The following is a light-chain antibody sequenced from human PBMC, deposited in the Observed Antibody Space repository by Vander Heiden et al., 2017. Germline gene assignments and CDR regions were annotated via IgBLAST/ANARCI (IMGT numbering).Light chain of an antibody. CDR3: QSADSSGTWV. V-gene: IGLV3-25*03. CDR1: ALPKQY. J-gene: IGLJ3*02. CDR2: KDS. Sequence: SYELTQPPSVPVSPGQTARITCSGDALPKQYAYWYQQKPGQAPVLVIYKDSERPSGIPERFSCSSSGTTVTLTISGVQAEDEADYYCQSADSSGTWVCGGGTKLTVL.